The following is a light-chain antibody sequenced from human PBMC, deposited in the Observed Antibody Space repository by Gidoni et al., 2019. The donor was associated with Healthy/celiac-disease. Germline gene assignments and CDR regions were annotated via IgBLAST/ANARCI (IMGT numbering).Light chain of an antibody. CDR3: AAWDDSLNGDVV. CDR2: SNN. CDR1: SANIGSNT. J-gene: IGLJ2*01. Sequence: VLTQPPSASGTPGQRVTISRSGSSANIGSNTVNWYQQLPGTAPKLLIYSNNQRPSGVPDRFSGSKSGTSASLAISGLQSEDEADYYCAAWDDSLNGDVVFGGGTKLTVL. V-gene: IGLV1-44*01.